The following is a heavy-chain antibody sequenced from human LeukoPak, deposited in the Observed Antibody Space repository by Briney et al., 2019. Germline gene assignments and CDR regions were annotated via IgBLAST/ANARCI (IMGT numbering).Heavy chain of an antibody. D-gene: IGHD4-17*01. CDR1: GGSISSSSYY. CDR2: IYYSGSM. CDR3: ARLPTVTFFDY. Sequence: SETLSLTCTVSGGSISSSSYYWGWIRQPPGKGLEWIGSIYYSGSMYYNPSLKSRVTISVDTSKNQFSLRLSSATAADTAVYYCARLPTVTFFDYWGQGTLVTVSS. J-gene: IGHJ4*02. V-gene: IGHV4-39*01.